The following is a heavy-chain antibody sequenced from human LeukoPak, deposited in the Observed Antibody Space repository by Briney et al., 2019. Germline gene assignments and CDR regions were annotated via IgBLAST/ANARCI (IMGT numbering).Heavy chain of an antibody. J-gene: IGHJ4*02. CDR1: GGSISSSNW. V-gene: IGHV4-4*02. CDR2: IYHSGST. Sequence: TPSETLSLTCAVSGGSISSSNWWSWVRQPPGKGLEWIGEIYHSGSTNYNPSLKSRVTISVDKSKNQFSLKLSSVTAADTAVYYCARGLRADTAMVTSAFDYWGQGTLVTVSS. CDR3: ARGLRADTAMVTSAFDY. D-gene: IGHD5-18*01.